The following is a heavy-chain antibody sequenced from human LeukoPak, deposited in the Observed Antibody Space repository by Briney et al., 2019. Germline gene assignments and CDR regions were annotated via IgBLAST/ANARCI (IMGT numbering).Heavy chain of an antibody. CDR1: GYTFTSYD. Sequence: GSSVKVSCKASGYTFTSYDINWVRQATGQGLEWMGWMNPNSGNTGYAQKFQGRVTMTRNTSISTAYMELSSLRSEDTAVYYCATPMGIAAAGIVAFDIWGQGTMVTVSS. CDR3: ATPMGIAAAGIVAFDI. D-gene: IGHD6-13*01. J-gene: IGHJ3*02. V-gene: IGHV1-8*01. CDR2: MNPNSGNT.